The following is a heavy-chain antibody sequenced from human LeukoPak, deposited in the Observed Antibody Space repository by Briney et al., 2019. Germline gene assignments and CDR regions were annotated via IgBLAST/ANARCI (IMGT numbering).Heavy chain of an antibody. V-gene: IGHV3-33*01. CDR2: IWYDGSNK. Sequence: GGSLRLSCAASGFTFSSYGMHWVRQAPGKGLEWVAVIWYDGSNKYYADSVKGRFAISRDNSKNTLYLQMNSLRAEDTAVCYCARDYSSSSGVGYWGQGTLVTVSS. CDR3: ARDYSSSSGVGY. CDR1: GFTFSSYG. J-gene: IGHJ4*02. D-gene: IGHD6-6*01.